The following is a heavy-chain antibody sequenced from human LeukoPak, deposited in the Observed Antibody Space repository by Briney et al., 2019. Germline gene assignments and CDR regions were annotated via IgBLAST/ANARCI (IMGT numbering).Heavy chain of an antibody. D-gene: IGHD6-13*01. CDR1: GGTFSSYA. CDR3: ARGSRIAAAASFDY. V-gene: IGHV1-69*05. J-gene: IGHJ4*02. CDR2: IIPIFGTA. Sequence: GASVKVSCKASGGTFSSYAISWVRQAPGQGLEWMGGIIPIFGTANYAQKFQGRVTITTDESTSTAYMELSSLRSEDAAVYYCARGSRIAAAASFDYWGQGTLVTVSS.